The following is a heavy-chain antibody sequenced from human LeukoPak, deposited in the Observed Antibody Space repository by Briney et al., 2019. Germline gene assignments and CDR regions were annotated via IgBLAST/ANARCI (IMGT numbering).Heavy chain of an antibody. J-gene: IGHJ5*02. Sequence: SETLSLTCTVSGGSMIDYYWSFVRQSAGKGLEWTGRIHTSGTTFFNPSLKGRITMSVDTSQNQFSLRLSSVTAADTAVYFCARGDYYDGGGRNWFDPWGQGTLVTVSS. CDR2: IHTSGTT. CDR1: GGSMIDYY. V-gene: IGHV4-4*07. CDR3: ARGDYYDGGGRNWFDP. D-gene: IGHD3-16*01.